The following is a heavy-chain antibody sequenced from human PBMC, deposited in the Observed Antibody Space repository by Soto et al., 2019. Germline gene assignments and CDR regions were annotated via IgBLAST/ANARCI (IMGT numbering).Heavy chain of an antibody. Sequence: QVQLVESGGGVVKPGGSLRLSCAASGFSFSDSCMSWVRQAPGKGLEWVAYISGSSGYTGYAASVKGRFTISRDNAKNSVYLQMNSLRVEDTAVYYCARDRGGYGPPDVWGQGTTVTVSS. V-gene: IGHV3-11*06. CDR3: ARDRGGYGPPDV. CDR2: ISGSSGYT. CDR1: GFSFSDSC. D-gene: IGHD3-10*01. J-gene: IGHJ6*02.